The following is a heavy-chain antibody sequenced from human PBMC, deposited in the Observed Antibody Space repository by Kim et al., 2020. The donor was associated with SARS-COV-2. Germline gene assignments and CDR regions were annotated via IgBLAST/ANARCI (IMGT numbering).Heavy chain of an antibody. Sequence: GGSLRLSCAASGFTFRNYWMHWVRQAPGKGLEWVASIKGDGSEKRYVDSVRGRFTISRDNAKNSLYLQMSSLRADDTAIYYCASDTGRHFDTWGEGTLVT. J-gene: IGHJ4*02. CDR1: GFTFRNYW. V-gene: IGHV3-7*05. D-gene: IGHD1-1*01. CDR2: IKGDGSEK. CDR3: ASDTGRHFDT.